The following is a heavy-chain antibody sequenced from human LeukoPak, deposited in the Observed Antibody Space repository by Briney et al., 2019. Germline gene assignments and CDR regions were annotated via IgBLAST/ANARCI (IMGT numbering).Heavy chain of an antibody. CDR3: ARDRRGYSYGYYFDY. CDR2: INPNSGGT. D-gene: IGHD5-18*01. Sequence: ASVKVSCKASGYTFTGYYMHWVRQAPGQGLEWMGRINPNSGGTNYAQKFQVRVTMTRDTSISTAYMELSRLRSDDTAVYYCARDRRGYSYGYYFDYWGQGTLVTVSS. CDR1: GYTFTGYY. V-gene: IGHV1-2*06. J-gene: IGHJ4*02.